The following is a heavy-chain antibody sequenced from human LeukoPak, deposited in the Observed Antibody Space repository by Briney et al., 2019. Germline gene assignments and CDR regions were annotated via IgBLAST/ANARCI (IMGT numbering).Heavy chain of an antibody. CDR1: GYTFTSYG. V-gene: IGHV1-18*01. Sequence: ASVKVSCKASGYTFTSYGISWVRQAPGQGLESMGWISAYNGNTNYAQKLQGRVTMTTDTSTSTAYMELRSLRSDDTAVYYCARKLITILVHGMDVWGQGTTVTVSS. CDR3: ARKLITILVHGMDV. D-gene: IGHD3-9*01. CDR2: ISAYNGNT. J-gene: IGHJ6*02.